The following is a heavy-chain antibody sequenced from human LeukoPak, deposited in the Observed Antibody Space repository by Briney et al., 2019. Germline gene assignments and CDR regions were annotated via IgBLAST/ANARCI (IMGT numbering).Heavy chain of an antibody. CDR3: ARAVIAAAGASFDY. D-gene: IGHD6-13*01. CDR2: IYYSGST. CDR1: GGSISSSSYY. V-gene: IGHV4-39*07. Sequence: PSETLSLTCTVSGGSISSSSYYWGWIRQPPGKGLEWIGSIYYSGSTYYNPSLKSRVTISVDTSKNQFSLKLSSVTAADTAVYYCARAVIAAAGASFDYWGQGTLVTVSS. J-gene: IGHJ4*02.